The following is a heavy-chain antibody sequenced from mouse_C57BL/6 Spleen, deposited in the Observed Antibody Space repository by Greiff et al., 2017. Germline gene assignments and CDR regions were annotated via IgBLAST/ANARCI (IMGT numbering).Heavy chain of an antibody. J-gene: IGHJ4*01. V-gene: IGHV5-17*01. CDR3: ARSGYSNLYAMDY. D-gene: IGHD2-5*01. Sequence: EVQRVESGGGLVKPGGSLKLSCAASGFTFSDYGMHWVRQAPEKGLEWVAYISSGSSTIYYADTVKGRFTISRDNAKNTLFLQMTSLRSEDTAMYYCARSGYSNLYAMDYWGQGTSVTVSS. CDR1: GFTFSDYG. CDR2: ISSGSSTI.